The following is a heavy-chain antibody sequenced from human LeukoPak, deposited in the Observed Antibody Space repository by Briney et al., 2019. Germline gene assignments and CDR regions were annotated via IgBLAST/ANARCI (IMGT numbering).Heavy chain of an antibody. V-gene: IGHV1-2*06. CDR1: GYTFTSYY. Sequence: ASVKVSCTASGYTFTSYYMHWVRQAPGQGLEWMGRINPNSGATNYAQKFQGRVTMTRDTSISTAYVELTTLRSDDTAVYYCAKSIEYCGADCYGYFDLWGRGTLVTVSS. J-gene: IGHJ2*01. CDR2: INPNSGAT. CDR3: AKSIEYCGADCYGYFDL. D-gene: IGHD2-21*02.